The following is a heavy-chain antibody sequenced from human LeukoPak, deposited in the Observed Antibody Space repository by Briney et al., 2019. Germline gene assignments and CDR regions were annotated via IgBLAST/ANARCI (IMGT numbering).Heavy chain of an antibody. CDR1: GFTFSSYS. CDR2: ISSSSSTI. V-gene: IGHV3-48*01. Sequence: RGSLRLSCAASGFTFSSYSMNWVRQAPGKGLEWVSYISSSSSTIYYADSVKGRFTISRDNAKNSLYLQMNSLRAEDTAVYYCARDQRYSGYANWGQGTLVTVSS. CDR3: ARDQRYSGYAN. J-gene: IGHJ4*02. D-gene: IGHD5-12*01.